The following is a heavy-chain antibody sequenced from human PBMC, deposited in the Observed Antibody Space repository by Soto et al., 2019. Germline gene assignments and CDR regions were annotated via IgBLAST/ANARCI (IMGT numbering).Heavy chain of an antibody. D-gene: IGHD3-3*01. CDR3: GRQYDFWSPYYYTMDV. CDR1: GDAVSSVSYY. V-gene: IGHV4-39*01. J-gene: IGHJ6*02. CDR2: IYYTGHT. Sequence: KPSETLSLTCSVSGDAVSSVSYYWGWVRQTPGKGLEWIGNIYYTGHTFYNPSLKSRVIISLDTSKNQFSLNLTSVTAADTAVYFXGRQYDFWSPYYYTMDVWGQGTTVTVSS.